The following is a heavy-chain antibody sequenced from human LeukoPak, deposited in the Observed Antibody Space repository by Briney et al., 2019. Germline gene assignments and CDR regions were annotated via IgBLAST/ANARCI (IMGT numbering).Heavy chain of an antibody. CDR3: AKGAVVPPTYFDY. CDR1: GFTFSSYG. D-gene: IGHD3-10*02. CDR2: MRYDGSIQ. V-gene: IGHV3-30*02. J-gene: IGHJ4*02. Sequence: GGSLRHSCAASGFTFSSYGMHWVRQAPGKGLEWVAYMRYDGSIQYYADSVKGRFTISRDNSKNTLYLQLNSLKAEDTAVYYRAKGAVVPPTYFDYWGQGTLVTVSS.